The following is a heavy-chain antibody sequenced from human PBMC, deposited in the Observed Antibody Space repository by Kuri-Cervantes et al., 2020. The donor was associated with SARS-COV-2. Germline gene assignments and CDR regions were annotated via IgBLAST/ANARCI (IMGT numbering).Heavy chain of an antibody. Sequence: GGSLRLSCSAAGFTFSSYAMHWVRQAPGKGLEYVSAISSNGGSTYYADSVKGRFTISRDNSKNTLYLQMSSLRAEDTAVYYCVKGYFRSTSCYRGVYWGQGTLVTVSS. CDR2: ISSNGGST. J-gene: IGHJ4*02. D-gene: IGHD2-2*02. V-gene: IGHV3-64D*08. CDR3: VKGYFRSTSCYRGVY. CDR1: GFTFSSYA.